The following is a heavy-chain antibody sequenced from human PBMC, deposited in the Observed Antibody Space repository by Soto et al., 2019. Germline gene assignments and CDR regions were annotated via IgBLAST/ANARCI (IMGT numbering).Heavy chain of an antibody. D-gene: IGHD3-3*01. J-gene: IGHJ6*02. Sequence: QVQLQESGPGLVKPSETLSLTCTVSGGSVSSGSYYWSWIRQPPGKGLGWIGYIYYSGSTNYNPSLKSRVTISVDTSKNQFSLKLSSVTAADTAVYYCARGEPGSGYFLYYYYGMDVWGQGTTVTVSS. CDR3: ARGEPGSGYFLYYYYGMDV. CDR2: IYYSGST. V-gene: IGHV4-61*01. CDR1: GGSVSSGSYY.